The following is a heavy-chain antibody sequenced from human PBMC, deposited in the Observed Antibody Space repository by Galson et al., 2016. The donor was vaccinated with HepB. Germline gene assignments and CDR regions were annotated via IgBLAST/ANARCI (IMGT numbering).Heavy chain of an antibody. CDR2: INAGNGNT. D-gene: IGHD3-22*01. J-gene: IGHJ5*02. V-gene: IGHV1-3*01. Sequence: SVKVSCKASGYVFTNFAVHWVRQAPGRRFEWMGCINAGNGNTKYSQKFQDRITITRDTSASTVYMELRSLRSEDTAVYYCARNWDSSDYYYGEFDPWGQCTLVTVSS. CDR1: GYVFTNFA. CDR3: ARNWDSSDYYYGEFDP.